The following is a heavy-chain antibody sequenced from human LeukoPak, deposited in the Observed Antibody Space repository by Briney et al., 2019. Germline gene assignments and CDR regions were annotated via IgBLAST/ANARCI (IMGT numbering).Heavy chain of an antibody. J-gene: IGHJ4*02. Sequence: ASVKVSCKASGYTFTGYYTHWVRQAPGQGLEWMGRINPNSGGTNYAQKFQGRVSMTRDTSISTAYMELSRLRSDDTAVYYCARVVWTGTTGRYYFDYWGQGTLVTVSS. V-gene: IGHV1-2*06. CDR3: ARVVWTGTTGRYYFDY. CDR1: GYTFTGYY. CDR2: INPNSGGT. D-gene: IGHD1-7*01.